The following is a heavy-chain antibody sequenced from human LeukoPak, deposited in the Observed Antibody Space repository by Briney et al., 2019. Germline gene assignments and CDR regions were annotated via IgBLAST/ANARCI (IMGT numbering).Heavy chain of an antibody. CDR1: GGSISSYY. J-gene: IGHJ5*02. CDR2: IYYSGST. CDR3: AREKGSGGYNWFDP. V-gene: IGHV4-59*01. D-gene: IGHD6-19*01. Sequence: SETLSLTCTVSGGSISSYYWSWIRQPPGKGLEWIGYIYYSGSTNYNPSLKSRVTISVDTSKNQFSLKLSSVTAADTAVYYCAREKGSGGYNWFDPWGQGTLVTVSS.